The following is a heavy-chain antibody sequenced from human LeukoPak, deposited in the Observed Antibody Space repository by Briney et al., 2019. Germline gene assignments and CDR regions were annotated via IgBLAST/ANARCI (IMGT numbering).Heavy chain of an antibody. Sequence: ASVKVSCKASGGTFSSYAISWVRQAPGQGLEWMGGIIPIFGTANYAQKFQGRVTITADKSTSTAYMELGSLRSDDTAVYYCARVNRALDSWGQGTLVTVSS. J-gene: IGHJ4*02. CDR3: ARVNRALDS. CDR1: GGTFSSYA. CDR2: IIPIFGTA. V-gene: IGHV1-69*06.